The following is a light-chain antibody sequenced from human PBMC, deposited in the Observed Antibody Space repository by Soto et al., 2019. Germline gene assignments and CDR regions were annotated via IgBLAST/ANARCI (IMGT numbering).Light chain of an antibody. V-gene: IGKV3-20*01. J-gene: IGKJ3*01. Sequence: EIVLTQSPGTLSLSPGERATLSCRASQSVSSSYLAWYQQKPGQAPRLLIYGASSRATGIPDRFSSSGSGTDFTFTISRLKPLDFVVYYFHQYRISPLFTFGAGTEVDI. CDR3: HQYRISPLFT. CDR1: QSVSSSY. CDR2: GAS.